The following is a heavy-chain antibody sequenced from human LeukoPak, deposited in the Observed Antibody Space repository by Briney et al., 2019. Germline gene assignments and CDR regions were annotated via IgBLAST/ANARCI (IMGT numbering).Heavy chain of an antibody. Sequence: GGSLRLSCAASGFTFSTYTMNWVRQAPGKGLEWVSYISSSSTYIYYADSVKGRFTISRDNAKNSLYLQMNNLRAEDTAMYHCARDGDYGGTDFDSWGQGTLVTVSS. D-gene: IGHD4-23*01. J-gene: IGHJ4*02. CDR2: ISSSSTYI. CDR1: GFTFSTYT. CDR3: ARDGDYGGTDFDS. V-gene: IGHV3-21*01.